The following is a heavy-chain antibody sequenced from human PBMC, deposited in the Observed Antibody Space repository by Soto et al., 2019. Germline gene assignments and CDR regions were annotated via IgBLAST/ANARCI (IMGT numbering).Heavy chain of an antibody. J-gene: IGHJ4*02. V-gene: IGHV4-30-4*01. CDR1: GGSISSGDYY. CDR3: ARLVIDIVLMVPGYFDY. CDR2: IYYSGST. D-gene: IGHD2-8*01. Sequence: PSETLSLTCTVSGGSISSGDYYWSWIRQPPGKGLEWIGYIYYSGSTYYNPPLKSRVTISVDTSKNQFSLKLSSVTAADTAVYYCARLVIDIVLMVPGYFDYWGQGTLVTVSS.